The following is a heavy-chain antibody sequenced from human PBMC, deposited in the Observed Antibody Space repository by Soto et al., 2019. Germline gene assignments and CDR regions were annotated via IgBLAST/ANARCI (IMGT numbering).Heavy chain of an antibody. CDR2: ISAFSGDT. V-gene: IGHV1-18*04. Sequence: GASVKVSCKASGYTFTAYGISWVRRAPGQGPEWMAWISAFSGDTKSAQKFQGRVTVTTDTSTSTAYMELRSLTSDDTAIYYCARDRSHYDSKVYWGQGTQVTVSS. J-gene: IGHJ4*02. CDR1: GYTFTAYG. CDR3: ARDRSHYDSKVY. D-gene: IGHD3-22*01.